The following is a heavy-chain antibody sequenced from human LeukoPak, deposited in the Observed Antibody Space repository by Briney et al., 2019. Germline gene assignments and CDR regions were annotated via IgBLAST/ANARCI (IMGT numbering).Heavy chain of an antibody. V-gene: IGHV1-46*01. CDR1: GYTFTSYY. Sequence: ASVKVSCKASGYTFTSYYMHWVRQAPGQGLEWMGVINTSGGSTSYAQKFQGRVTMTRDTSTSTVYMELSSLRSEDTAVYYCAREGGWELDYYYGMDVWGQGTTVTVSS. D-gene: IGHD1-26*01. CDR3: AREGGWELDYYYGMDV. J-gene: IGHJ6*02. CDR2: INTSGGST.